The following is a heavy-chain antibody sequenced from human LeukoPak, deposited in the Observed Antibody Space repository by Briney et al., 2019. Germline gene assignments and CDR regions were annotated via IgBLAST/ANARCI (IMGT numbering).Heavy chain of an antibody. CDR1: GYSFTSYW. CDR2: IYPGDSDT. J-gene: IGHJ4*02. CDR3: ASRRGEGTGTTALDY. Sequence: GESLKISCKGSGYSFTSYWIGWVRQVPGKGLEWMGIIYPGDSDTRYSPSFQGQVTISADKSISTAYLQWSSLKASDTAMYYCASRRGEGTGTTALDYWGQGTLVTVSS. D-gene: IGHD1-7*01. V-gene: IGHV5-51*01.